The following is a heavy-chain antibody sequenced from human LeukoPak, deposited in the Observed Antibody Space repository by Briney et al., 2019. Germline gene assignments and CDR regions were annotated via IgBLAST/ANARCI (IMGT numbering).Heavy chain of an antibody. CDR2: IYSGGDT. V-gene: IGHV3-53*01. CDR1: GFTVRSNY. J-gene: IGHJ4*02. D-gene: IGHD3-22*01. Sequence: GGSLRLSCAASGFTVRSNYMSWARQAPGKGLEWVSIIYSGGDTYYADSVKGRFTISRDNSKNTLYLQMNSLRAEDTAVYYCARDKADSSAYHYWGQGTLVTVSS. CDR3: ARDKADSSAYHY.